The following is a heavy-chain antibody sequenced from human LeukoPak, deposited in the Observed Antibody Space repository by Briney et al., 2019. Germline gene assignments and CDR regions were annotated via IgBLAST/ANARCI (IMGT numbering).Heavy chain of an antibody. CDR2: ISSNGGST. D-gene: IGHD2-2*02. V-gene: IGHV3-64*01. CDR3: ARGRRYCSSTSCYRDYYYYAMDV. Sequence: GGSLRLSCAASGFTFSSYAMHWVRQAPGKGLEYVSAISSNGGSTYYANSVKGRFTISRDNSKNTLYLQMGSLRAEDTAVYYCARGRRYCSSTSCYRDYYYYAMDVWGQGTTVTVSS. CDR1: GFTFSSYA. J-gene: IGHJ6*02.